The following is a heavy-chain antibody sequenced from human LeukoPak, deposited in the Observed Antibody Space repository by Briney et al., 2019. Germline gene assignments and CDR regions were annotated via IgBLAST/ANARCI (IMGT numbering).Heavy chain of an antibody. CDR2: IIPMFGTV. CDR3: ARGSGGSSGWVGFSWFDP. Sequence: SVKVSCKASGGAFSSYAINWVRQAPGQGLEWMGRIIPMFGTVNYEQKFQGRVTIIADKFTSTAYMELSSLRFEDTAMYYCARGSGGSSGWVGFSWFDPWGQGTLVTVSS. V-gene: IGHV1-69*06. J-gene: IGHJ5*02. CDR1: GGAFSSYA. D-gene: IGHD6-19*01.